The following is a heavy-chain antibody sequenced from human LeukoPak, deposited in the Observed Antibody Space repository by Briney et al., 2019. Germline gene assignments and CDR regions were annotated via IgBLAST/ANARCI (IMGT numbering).Heavy chain of an antibody. D-gene: IGHD1-1*01. V-gene: IGHV3-53*01. J-gene: IGHJ4*02. CDR1: GFSVSLKY. Sequence: GGPLRLSCAASGFSVSLKYMSWVRQAPGKGLDWVSLVYSGGTTHYADSVKGRFTISRDESKNRLYLQMNNLRAEDTAVYYCARLKGHNVDYWGQGTLVTVSS. CDR3: ARLKGHNVDY. CDR2: VYSGGTT.